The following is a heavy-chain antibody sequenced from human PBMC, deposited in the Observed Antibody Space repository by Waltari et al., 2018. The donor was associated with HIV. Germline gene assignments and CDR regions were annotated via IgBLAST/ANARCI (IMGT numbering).Heavy chain of an antibody. D-gene: IGHD3-22*01. J-gene: IGHJ5*02. CDR1: GFTAGNSP. CDR2: VYSDGTT. Sequence: VRLVESGGGLVRPGGALRPSCTVSGFTAGNSPTTWVRHASGKGLEWVSTVYSDGTTVYADSVKGRFSTSRDTSKNILHLLMDSLRVDDTAVYYCAREVFYYDNSGHPGWFDPWGQGTLVAVSS. V-gene: IGHV3-66*01. CDR3: AREVFYYDNSGHPGWFDP.